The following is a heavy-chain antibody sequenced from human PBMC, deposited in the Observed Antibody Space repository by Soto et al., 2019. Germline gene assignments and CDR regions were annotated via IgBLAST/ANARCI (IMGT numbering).Heavy chain of an antibody. CDR3: ARDYSSYGPFDY. CDR2: ISRSSSYI. Sequence: GGSLRLSCAASGVTFSRYSMNGVRQAPGKGLEWVSSISRSSSYIYYADSVKGRFTISRDNAKNSLYLQMNSLRAEDTAVYYCARDYSSYGPFDYWGQGTLVTVSS. D-gene: IGHD5-18*01. CDR1: GVTFSRYS. J-gene: IGHJ4*02. V-gene: IGHV3-21*01.